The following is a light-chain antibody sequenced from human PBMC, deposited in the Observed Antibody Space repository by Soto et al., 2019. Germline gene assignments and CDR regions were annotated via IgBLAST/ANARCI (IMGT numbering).Light chain of an antibody. CDR1: SSDVGNYIF. Sequence: QSALTQPASVSGSPGQSITISCTGTSSDVGNYIFVSWYQQHPGKAPKLMIFGVTERPSGVPDRFSGSKSGNTASLTVSGLQADDEAIYYCYSYAGRNVWVFGGGTKLTVL. V-gene: IGLV2-8*01. CDR3: YSYAGRNVWV. CDR2: GVT. J-gene: IGLJ3*02.